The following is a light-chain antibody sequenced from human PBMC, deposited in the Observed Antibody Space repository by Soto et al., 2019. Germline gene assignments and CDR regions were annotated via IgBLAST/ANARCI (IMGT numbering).Light chain of an antibody. V-gene: IGKV3-20*01. Sequence: EIVLTQSPGTLSLSPGERATLSCRASQSVSSSYLAWYQQKPGQPPRLLIYGASSRATGIPDRFSGSGSATDFTLTISSLEPEDFAVYYCQQRARWPSTFGPGTKVDIK. CDR2: GAS. CDR1: QSVSSSY. J-gene: IGKJ2*02. CDR3: QQRARWPST.